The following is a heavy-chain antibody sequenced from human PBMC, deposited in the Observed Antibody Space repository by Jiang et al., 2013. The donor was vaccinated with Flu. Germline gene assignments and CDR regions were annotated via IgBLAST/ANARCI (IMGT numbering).Heavy chain of an antibody. CDR1: GGSIRSNNHF. D-gene: IGHD6-13*01. CDR3: ARVFPGYSSSWFSNWFDP. Sequence: GPGLVKPSETLSLTCTVSGGSIRSNNHFWGWIRQPPGKGLEWIGSIYFSGTTYNNPSLKSRVTISIDTSKDQFSLNLRSVTAADTAVYYCARVFPGYSSSWFSNWFDP. J-gene: IGHJ5*02. CDR2: IYFSGTT. V-gene: IGHV4-39*07.